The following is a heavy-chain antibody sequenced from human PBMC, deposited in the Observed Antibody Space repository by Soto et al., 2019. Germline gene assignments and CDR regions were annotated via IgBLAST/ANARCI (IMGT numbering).Heavy chain of an antibody. CDR1: GFTFSSYW. CDR3: ARAPLTIAGRGLLGVRGGAFDI. CDR2: IKQDASEK. D-gene: IGHD3-16*01. J-gene: IGHJ3*02. V-gene: IGHV3-7*01. Sequence: EVQLVESGVGLVQPGGSLRLSCAASGFTFSSYWMSWVRQAQGKVLECVANIKQDASEKYYVDSVKGRFTISRDNAKNSLYLQMKRLRAEDPAVYYCARAPLTIAGRGLLGVRGGAFDIWGQGTMVNVSS.